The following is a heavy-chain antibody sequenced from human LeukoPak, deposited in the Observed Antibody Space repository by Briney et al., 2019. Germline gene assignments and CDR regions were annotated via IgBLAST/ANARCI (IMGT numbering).Heavy chain of an antibody. Sequence: PGRSLRLSCAASGFTFSSYSMNWVRQAPGKGLEWVSFISSSRSYIYYADSVKGRFTISRDSAKNSLYLQMNSLRAEDTAVYYCARFIAAPYYFDYWGRGTLVTVSS. V-gene: IGHV3-21*01. CDR3: ARFIAAPYYFDY. CDR2: ISSSRSYI. J-gene: IGHJ4*02. D-gene: IGHD6-13*01. CDR1: GFTFSSYS.